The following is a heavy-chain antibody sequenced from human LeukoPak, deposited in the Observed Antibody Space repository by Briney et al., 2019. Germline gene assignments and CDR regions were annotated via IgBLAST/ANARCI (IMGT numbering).Heavy chain of an antibody. Sequence: GGSLRLSCAASGFTFSDYDMHWVRQATGKGLEWVSAIGTAGDTYYTGSVKGRFTISRENAKNSLYLQMNSLRAGDTAVYYCARVAMERVGGVYYFDYWGQGTLVTVSS. CDR2: IGTAGDT. V-gene: IGHV3-13*01. J-gene: IGHJ4*02. CDR1: GFTFSDYD. CDR3: ARVAMERVGGVYYFDY. D-gene: IGHD1-1*01.